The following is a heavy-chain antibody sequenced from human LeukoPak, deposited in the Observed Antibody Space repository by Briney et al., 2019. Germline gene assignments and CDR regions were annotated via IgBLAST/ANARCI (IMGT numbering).Heavy chain of an antibody. Sequence: PGGSLRLSCAASGFTVSSNYMSWVRQAPGKGLEWVSVIYSGGSTYYAGSVKGRFTISRDNSKNTLYLQMNSLRAEDTAVYYSAGLASGSYGPLTPFDYWGQGTLVTVSS. CDR2: IYSGGST. V-gene: IGHV3-53*05. CDR3: AGLASGSYGPLTPFDY. CDR1: GFTVSSNY. J-gene: IGHJ4*02. D-gene: IGHD1-26*01.